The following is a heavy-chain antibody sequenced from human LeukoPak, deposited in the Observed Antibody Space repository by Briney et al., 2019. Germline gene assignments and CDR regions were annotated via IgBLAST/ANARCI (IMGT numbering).Heavy chain of an antibody. CDR2: INPSGGRA. CDR3: ARPFARDAFDI. J-gene: IGHJ3*02. V-gene: IGHV1-46*01. CDR1: GYTFTTYY. Sequence: ASVNVSCKASGYTFTTYYIHWVRQAPGQGLEWMGIINPSGGRASYAQKFQGRVTMTRDTSTGTVYMELSSLRSEDTAVYFCARPFARDAFDIWGQGTMVTVSS. D-gene: IGHD3-10*01.